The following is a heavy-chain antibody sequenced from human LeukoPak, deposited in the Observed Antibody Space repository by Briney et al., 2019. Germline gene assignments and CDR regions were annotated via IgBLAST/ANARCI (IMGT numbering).Heavy chain of an antibody. CDR3: ARLGDSGPFDY. CDR2: IYYSGST. D-gene: IGHD3-16*01. Sequence: SETLSLTCTVSGGSISSGDYYWSWIRQPPGKGLEWIGYIYYSGSTYYNPSLKSRVTISVDTSKNQFSLKLSSVTAADTAVYYCARLGDSGPFDYWGQGTLVTVSS. J-gene: IGHJ4*02. CDR1: GGSISSGDYY. V-gene: IGHV4-30-4*01.